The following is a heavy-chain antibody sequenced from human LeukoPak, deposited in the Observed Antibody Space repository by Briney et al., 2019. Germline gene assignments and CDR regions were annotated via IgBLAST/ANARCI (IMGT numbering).Heavy chain of an antibody. J-gene: IGHJ4*02. V-gene: IGHV3-74*01. CDR2: INSDGSST. CDR1: GFTFSSDW. D-gene: IGHD1-26*01. Sequence: PGGSLRLSCAASGFTFSSDWMHWVRQAPEKGLVWVSRINSDGSSTNYADSVKGRFTISRDNAKNTLYLQMNSLRAEDTAVYYCAKGKGWEQPIDSWGQGSLVAVSS. CDR3: AKGKGWEQPIDS.